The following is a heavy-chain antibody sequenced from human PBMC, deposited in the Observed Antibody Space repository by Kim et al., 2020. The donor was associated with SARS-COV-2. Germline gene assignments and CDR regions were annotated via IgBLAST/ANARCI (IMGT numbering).Heavy chain of an antibody. D-gene: IGHD2-2*01. CDR1: GYSFTSYW. J-gene: IGHJ3*02. CDR2: IYPGDSDT. V-gene: IGHV5-51*01. CDR3: ASSQRSDIVVVPAAQAGAFDI. Sequence: GESLKISCKGSGYSFTSYWIGWVRQMPGKGLEWMGIIYPGDSDTRYSPSFQGQVTISADKSISTAYLQWSSLKASDTAMYYCASSQRSDIVVVPAAQAGAFDIWGQGTMVTVSS.